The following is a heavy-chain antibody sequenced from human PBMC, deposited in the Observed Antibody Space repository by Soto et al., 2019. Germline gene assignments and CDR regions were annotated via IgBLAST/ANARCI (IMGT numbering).Heavy chain of an antibody. CDR2: ISSTTNYI. Sequence: EEQLVETGGGLVQPGGSLRLSCVVSGFTVSSNYMSWVRQAPGGGLEWVSSISSTTNYIYYADSMKGRFTVSRDNAKNSVYLDMNSLSAEDTAVYYCARESEDLTSNFDYWGQGTLVTVSS. CDR1: GFTVSSNY. CDR3: ARESEDLTSNFDY. J-gene: IGHJ4*02. V-gene: IGHV3-21*02.